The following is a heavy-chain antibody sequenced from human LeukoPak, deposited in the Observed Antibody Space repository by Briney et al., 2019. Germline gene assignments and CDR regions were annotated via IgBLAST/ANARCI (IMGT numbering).Heavy chain of an antibody. J-gene: IGHJ5*02. Sequence: SVKVSCKASGGTFSSYAISWVRQAPGQGLEWMGGIIPIFGTANYAQKFQGRVTITADESTSTAYMELSSLRSEDTAVYYCARGSLTMVRGVILSWFDPWGQGTLVTVSS. D-gene: IGHD3-10*01. CDR2: IIPIFGTA. V-gene: IGHV1-69*13. CDR3: ARGSLTMVRGVILSWFDP. CDR1: GGTFSSYA.